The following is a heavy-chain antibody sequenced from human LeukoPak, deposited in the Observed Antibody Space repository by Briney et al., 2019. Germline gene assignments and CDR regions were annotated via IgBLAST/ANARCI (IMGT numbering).Heavy chain of an antibody. D-gene: IGHD2-21*01. CDR2: INTKGET. CDR1: GVTMSAYQ. V-gene: IGHV4-4*09. CDR3: ATSNDAKIAPFDH. J-gene: IGHJ4*02. Sequence: PSETLSLTCTVSGVTMSAYQWSWVRQSPEKGLEWIGCINTKGETSYNPSLKSRVTTSVDTSKSQFSLRLTSVTAADTAVYYCATSNDAKIAPFDHWGQGAPVTVSS.